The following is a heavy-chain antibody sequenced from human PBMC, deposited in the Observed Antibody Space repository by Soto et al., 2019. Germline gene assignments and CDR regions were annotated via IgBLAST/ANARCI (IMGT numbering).Heavy chain of an antibody. V-gene: IGHV3-48*01. J-gene: IGHJ4*02. CDR1: GFTFSSYS. CDR3: ARDGGSSY. D-gene: IGHD2-2*01. Sequence: GGALRLSCAASGFTFSSYSMNWVRQAPGKGLEWVSYISSSSSTIYYADSVKGRFTISRDNAKNSLYLHMNSLRAEDTAVYYCARDGGSSYWGQGTLVTVSS. CDR2: ISSSSSTI.